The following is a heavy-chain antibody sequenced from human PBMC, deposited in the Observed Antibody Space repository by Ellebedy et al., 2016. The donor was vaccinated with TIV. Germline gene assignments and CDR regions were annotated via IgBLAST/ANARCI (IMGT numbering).Heavy chain of an antibody. CDR3: ARELEYTRVTAAAFDY. CDR1: GGSISSTNYY. J-gene: IGHJ4*02. Sequence: MPSETLSLTCSVSGGSISSTNYYWGWIRQPPGKGLEWIGSTFYSGSTYYNPSLKSRVSISVDTSKNRFSLRLSSVTAADTAIYYCARELEYTRVTAAAFDYWGQGILVAVSS. V-gene: IGHV4-39*07. CDR2: TFYSGST. D-gene: IGHD6-6*01.